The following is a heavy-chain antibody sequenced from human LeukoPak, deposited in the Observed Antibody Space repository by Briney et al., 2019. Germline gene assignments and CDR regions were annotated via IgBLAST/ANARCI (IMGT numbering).Heavy chain of an antibody. J-gene: IGHJ4*02. CDR2: ISSSSGYI. CDR1: GFTFSSYT. Sequence: GGSLRLSCAGSGFTFSSYTMNWVRQAPGKGLEWVSSISSSSGYIYYADSVKGRFTISRDNAKNSLYLQLNSLRAEDTAVYYCVNDCSSSSCNDYWGQGTLVTVSS. CDR3: VNDCSSSSCNDY. D-gene: IGHD2-2*01. V-gene: IGHV3-21*01.